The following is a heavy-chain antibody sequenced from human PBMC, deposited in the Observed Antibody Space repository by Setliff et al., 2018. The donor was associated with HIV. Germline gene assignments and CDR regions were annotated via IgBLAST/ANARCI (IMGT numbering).Heavy chain of an antibody. Sequence: GGSLRLSCAASGFTFDDYGMSWVRQAPGKGLEWVSGINWNGGSTGYADSVKGRFTISRDNAKNCLYLQMNSLRAEDTALYYCCSGNEGLAFDIWGQGTRVTVSS. CDR2: INWNGGST. J-gene: IGHJ3*02. D-gene: IGHD6-19*01. V-gene: IGHV3-20*04. CDR1: GFTFDDYG. CDR3: CSGNEGLAFDI.